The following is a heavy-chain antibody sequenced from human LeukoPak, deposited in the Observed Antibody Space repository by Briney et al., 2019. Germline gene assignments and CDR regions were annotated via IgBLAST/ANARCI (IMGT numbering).Heavy chain of an antibody. V-gene: IGHV5-51*01. D-gene: IGHD6-25*01. J-gene: IGHJ5*02. Sequence: VESLKISCKGSGYSFTSYWIGWVRQMPGKGLEWMGIIYPGDSDTRYSPSFQGQVTISADKSISTAYLQWSSLKASDTAMYYCARQVSSGWSGANWFDPWGQGTLVTVSS. CDR3: ARQVSSGWSGANWFDP. CDR1: GYSFTSYW. CDR2: IYPGDSDT.